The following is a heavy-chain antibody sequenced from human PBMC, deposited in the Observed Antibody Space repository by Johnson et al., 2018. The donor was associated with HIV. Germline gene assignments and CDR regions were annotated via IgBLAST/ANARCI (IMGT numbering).Heavy chain of an antibody. J-gene: IGHJ3*02. V-gene: IGHV3-64*01. CDR1: GFTFSSYA. CDR2: ISSNGGST. D-gene: IGHD3-22*01. Sequence: VQLVESGGGLVQPGGSLRLSCAASGFTFSSYAMHWVRQAPVKGLEYVSAISSNGGSTYHANSVKGRFTISRDNSKNTLYLQMGSLRAEDMAVYYCARNYYDSSVHAFDIWGQGTKVTVSS. CDR3: ARNYYDSSVHAFDI.